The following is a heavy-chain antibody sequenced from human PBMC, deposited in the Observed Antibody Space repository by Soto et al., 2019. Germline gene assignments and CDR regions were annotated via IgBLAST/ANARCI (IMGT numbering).Heavy chain of an antibody. V-gene: IGHV4-59*08. J-gene: IGHJ4*02. CDR3: ARQYFARVYSYGYVARYFDY. D-gene: IGHD5-18*01. CDR2: IYYSGST. CDR1: GGSISSYY. Sequence: SETLSLTCTVSGGSISSYYWSWIRQPPGKGLEWIGYIYYSGSTNYNPSLKSRVTISVDTSKNQFSLKLSSVTAADTAVYYCARQYFARVYSYGYVARYFDYWGQGTLVTVSS.